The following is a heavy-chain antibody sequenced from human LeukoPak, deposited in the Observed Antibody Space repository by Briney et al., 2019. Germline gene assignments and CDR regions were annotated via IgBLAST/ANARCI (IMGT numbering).Heavy chain of an antibody. CDR1: GFTVSSNY. Sequence: GGSLRLSCAASGFTVSSNYMSWVRQAPGKGLEWVSSIYSGGSTYYADSVKGRFTISRDNSKNTLYLQMNSLRAEDTAVYYCARDCRSPPYFYDSSGCRDAFDIWGQGTMVTVSS. D-gene: IGHD3-22*01. J-gene: IGHJ3*02. V-gene: IGHV3-53*01. CDR3: ARDCRSPPYFYDSSGCRDAFDI. CDR2: IYSGGST.